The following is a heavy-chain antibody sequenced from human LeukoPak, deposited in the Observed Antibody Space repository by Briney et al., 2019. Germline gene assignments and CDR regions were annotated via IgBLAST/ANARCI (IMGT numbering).Heavy chain of an antibody. CDR3: ARDSAMVRGVIVFDY. CDR2: ISSSSSFI. Sequence: GGSLRLSCAASGFTFSSYSMNWVRQAPGKGLEWVSSISSSSSFIYYADSVKGRFTSSRDNAKNSLYLQMNSLRAEDTAVYYCARDSAMVRGVIVFDYWGQGTLVTVSS. CDR1: GFTFSSYS. D-gene: IGHD3-10*01. V-gene: IGHV3-21*01. J-gene: IGHJ4*02.